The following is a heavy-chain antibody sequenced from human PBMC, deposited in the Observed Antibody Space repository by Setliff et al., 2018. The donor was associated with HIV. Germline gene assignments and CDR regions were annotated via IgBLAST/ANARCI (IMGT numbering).Heavy chain of an antibody. CDR2: IYPGDSDT. CDR1: GYIFTSYW. J-gene: IGHJ6*03. CDR3: VRQGIAVTGISEGQNYYYYFYMDV. D-gene: IGHD6-19*01. V-gene: IGHV5-51*01. Sequence: GESLKISCKGSGYIFTSYWIGWVRQMPGKGLGWMGIIYPGDSDTRYSPSFQGQVTISADKSSATAYLQWSSLRASDTAMYYCVRQGIAVTGISEGQNYYYYFYMDVWGKGTTVTVSS.